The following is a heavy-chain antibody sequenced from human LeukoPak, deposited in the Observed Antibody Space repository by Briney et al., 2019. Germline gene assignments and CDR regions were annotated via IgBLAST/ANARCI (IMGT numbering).Heavy chain of an antibody. Sequence: PGGSLRLSCAASGFTFSDYYMSWIRQAPGKGLEWVSYISSSSSYTNYADSVKGRFTISRDNAKNSLYLQMNSLRAEDTAVYYCARDQKAMVTGYPLAFYCYYGMDVWGKGTTVTVSS. CDR3: ARDQKAMVTGYPLAFYCYYGMDV. V-gene: IGHV3-11*06. J-gene: IGHJ6*04. CDR2: ISSSSSYT. D-gene: IGHD5-18*01. CDR1: GFTFSDYY.